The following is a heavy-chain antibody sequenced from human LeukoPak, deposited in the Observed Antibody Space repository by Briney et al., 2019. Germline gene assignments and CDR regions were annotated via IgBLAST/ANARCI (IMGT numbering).Heavy chain of an antibody. V-gene: IGHV3-73*01. CDR1: GFSFSGSA. CDR3: TRLVDNGDCFGFDY. Sequence: PGGSLRLSCAVSGFSFSGSAIHWVRQASGKGLEWVGRIKSRTNGYATAYSPSLKGRFTVSRDDSKNTAYLQMNSLRTENTAVYYCTRLVDNGDCFGFDYWGQGTLVTVSS. J-gene: IGHJ4*02. D-gene: IGHD4-17*01. CDR2: IKSRTNGYAT.